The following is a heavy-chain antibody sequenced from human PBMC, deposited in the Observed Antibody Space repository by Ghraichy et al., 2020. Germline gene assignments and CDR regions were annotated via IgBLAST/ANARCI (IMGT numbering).Heavy chain of an antibody. Sequence: GGSLRLSCAASGFTFSSYSMNWVRQAPGKGLEWVSYISSSSTIYYADSVKGRFTISRDDAKTSLYLQMNSLRDEDTAVYYCAKDSGFDIWGQGTMVTVSS. J-gene: IGHJ3*02. V-gene: IGHV3-48*02. CDR2: ISSSSTI. CDR3: AKDSGFDI. CDR1: GFTFSSYS. D-gene: IGHD3-10*01.